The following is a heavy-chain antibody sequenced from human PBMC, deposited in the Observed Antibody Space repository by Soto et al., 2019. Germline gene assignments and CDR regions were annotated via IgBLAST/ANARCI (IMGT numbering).Heavy chain of an antibody. CDR1: GFTLSMYS. D-gene: IGHD2-8*02. Sequence: PGGSLRLSCEVSGFTLSMYSMTWVRQAPGRGLEWVAKIPQEGSDGHYVDSVKGRFTISRDNAKNSVYLQMNSLRAEDTAVYYCARDKLILTAHHFFYGSDVWGQGAKGTVS. J-gene: IGHJ6*02. CDR3: ARDKLILTAHHFFYGSDV. V-gene: IGHV3-7*03. CDR2: IPQEGSDG.